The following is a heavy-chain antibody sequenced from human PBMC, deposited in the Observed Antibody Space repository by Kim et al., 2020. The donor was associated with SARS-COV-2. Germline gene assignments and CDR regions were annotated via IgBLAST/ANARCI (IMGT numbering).Heavy chain of an antibody. V-gene: IGHV3-48*03. D-gene: IGHD3-9*01. Sequence: GGSLRLSCAASGFTFSSYEMNWVRQAPGKGLEWVSYISSSGSTIYYADSVKGRFTISRDNAKNSLYLQMNSLRAEDTAVYYCAGGLRYFDWLPYSSDFDPWGQGTLVTVSS. CDR1: GFTFSSYE. J-gene: IGHJ5*02. CDR2: ISSSGSTI. CDR3: AGGLRYFDWLPYSSDFDP.